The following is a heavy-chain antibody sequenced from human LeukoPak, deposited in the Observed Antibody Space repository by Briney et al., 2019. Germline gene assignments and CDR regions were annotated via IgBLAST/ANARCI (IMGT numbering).Heavy chain of an antibody. CDR3: ARDYYYGSGSYMYYFDY. J-gene: IGHJ4*02. CDR2: ISSSSSYI. D-gene: IGHD3-10*01. V-gene: IGHV3-21*01. CDR1: GFTFSSYS. Sequence: LGGSLRLSCAASGFTFSSYSMNWVRQAPGKGLEWVSSISSSSSYIYYADSVKGRFTISRDNAKNSLYLQMNSLRAEDTAVYYCARDYYYGSGSYMYYFDYWGQGTLVTVSS.